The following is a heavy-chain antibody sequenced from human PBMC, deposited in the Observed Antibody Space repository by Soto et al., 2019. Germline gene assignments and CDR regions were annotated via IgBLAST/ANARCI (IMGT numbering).Heavy chain of an antibody. Sequence: SETLSLTCTVSSGSISSGDYYWSWIRQHPGKGLEWIGYIHSSGVAYYDPSLKSRPTMSVDMTKNQFSLSLSSVTAADTAVYYCATKPNGLYYFDYWGQGALVTVSS. D-gene: IGHD2-8*01. CDR3: ATKPNGLYYFDY. CDR1: SGSISSGDYY. V-gene: IGHV4-31*03. J-gene: IGHJ4*02. CDR2: IHSSGVA.